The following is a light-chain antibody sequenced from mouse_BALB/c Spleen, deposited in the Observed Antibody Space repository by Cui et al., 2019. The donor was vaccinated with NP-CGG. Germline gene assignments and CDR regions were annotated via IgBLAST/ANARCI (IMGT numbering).Light chain of an antibody. CDR2: GTN. Sequence: QAVVPEASALTTSPGETVTLPSRSSTGAVTTSNYANWVQQKPDHLFTVLIGGTNNRAPGVPSRFSGSLIGDKAALTITGAQTEDEAIYFFALWYSNHWVFGGGTKLTVL. CDR3: ALWYSNHWV. J-gene: IGLJ1*01. CDR1: TGAVTTSNY. V-gene: IGLV1*01.